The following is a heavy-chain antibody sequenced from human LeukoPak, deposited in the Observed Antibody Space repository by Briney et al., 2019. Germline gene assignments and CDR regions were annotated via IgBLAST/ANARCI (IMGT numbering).Heavy chain of an antibody. D-gene: IGHD3-22*01. Sequence: GASVKVSCKASGGTFSSYAISWVRQAPGQGLEWMGGIIPIFGTANYAQKFQGRVTITADESTSTAYMELSSLRSEDTAVYYCASPGGYYYDSSGYGNYWGQGTLVTASS. CDR3: ASPGGYYYDSSGYGNY. V-gene: IGHV1-69*13. CDR2: IIPIFGTA. J-gene: IGHJ4*02. CDR1: GGTFSSYA.